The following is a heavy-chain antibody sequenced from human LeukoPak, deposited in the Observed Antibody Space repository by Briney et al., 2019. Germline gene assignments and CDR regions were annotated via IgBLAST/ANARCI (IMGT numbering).Heavy chain of an antibody. CDR3: AKVWYYDSSGYYYFSGDAFDI. CDR1: GFTFSSYA. CDR2: ISGSGGST. D-gene: IGHD3-22*01. J-gene: IGHJ3*02. Sequence: PGGSLRLSCAASGFTFSSYAMSWVRQAPGKGLEWVSAISGSGGSTYYADSVKGRFTISRDNSKNTLYLQMNSLRAEDTAVYYCAKVWYYDSSGYYYFSGDAFDIWGQGTMVTVSS. V-gene: IGHV3-23*01.